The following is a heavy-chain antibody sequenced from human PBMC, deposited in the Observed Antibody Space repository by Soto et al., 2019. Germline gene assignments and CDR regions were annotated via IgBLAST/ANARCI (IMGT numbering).Heavy chain of an antibody. D-gene: IGHD3-10*01. V-gene: IGHV3-74*02. J-gene: IGHJ6*02. CDR3: ASDLSGRADV. CDR1: GFTFSSYW. CDR2: MNEDGGTT. Sequence: EVQLVESGGGLVRRGGSLRLSCAASGFTFSSYWMHWVRQAPGKGLVWVSRMNEDGGTTDYADSVKGRFTISRDNAKNTLYLQMNSLRVEDTAVYYCASDLSGRADVWGQGTTLTVSS.